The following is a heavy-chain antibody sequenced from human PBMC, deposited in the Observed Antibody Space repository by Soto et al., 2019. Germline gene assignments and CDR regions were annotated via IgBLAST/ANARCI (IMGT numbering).Heavy chain of an antibody. CDR1: GFTFSSYS. D-gene: IGHD3-3*01. CDR3: AREGVGVVILHYYYYYMDV. J-gene: IGHJ6*03. Sequence: GGSLRLSCAASGFTFSSYSMNWVRQAPGKGLEWVSYISSSSSTIYYADSVKGRFTISRDNAKNSLYLQMNSLRAEDTAVYYCAREGVGVVILHYYYYYMDVWGKGTTVTVSS. V-gene: IGHV3-48*01. CDR2: ISSSSSTI.